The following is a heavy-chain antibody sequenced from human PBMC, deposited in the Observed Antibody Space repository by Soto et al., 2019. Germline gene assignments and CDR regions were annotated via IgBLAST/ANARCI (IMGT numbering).Heavy chain of an antibody. CDR1: GFTFSSYG. CDR2: ISYDGSNK. V-gene: IGHV3-30*18. Sequence: PGGSLRLSCAASGFTFSSYGMHWVRQAPGKGLEWVAVISYDGSNKYYADSVKGRFTISRDNSKNTLYLQMNSLRAEDTAVYYCAKDLPPPYDILTGPDYWGQGTLVTVS. D-gene: IGHD3-9*01. J-gene: IGHJ4*02. CDR3: AKDLPPPYDILTGPDY.